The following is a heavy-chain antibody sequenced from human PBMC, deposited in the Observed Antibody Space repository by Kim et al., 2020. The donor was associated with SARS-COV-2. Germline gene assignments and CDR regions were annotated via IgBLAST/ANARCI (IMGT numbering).Heavy chain of an antibody. V-gene: IGHV6-1*01. Sequence: VSLKSRTTIHPDTSKNQFSLQLNSVNPEDTAVYYCARGSIAAAGIRPFDYWGQGTLVTVSS. D-gene: IGHD6-13*01. CDR3: ARGSIAAAGIRPFDY. J-gene: IGHJ4*02.